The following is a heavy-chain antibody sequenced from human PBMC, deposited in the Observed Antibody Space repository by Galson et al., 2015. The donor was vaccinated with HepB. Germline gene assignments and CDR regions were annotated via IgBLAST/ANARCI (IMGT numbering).Heavy chain of an antibody. V-gene: IGHV3-53*01. CDR3: ARSSPNHGSLIDY. Sequence: SLRLSCAASGFTVSSDYMTWVRQAPGKGLEWVSFIYSGGSTYYADSVKGRFTIFRDNSKNTLYLQMNSLRAEDTAVYYCARSSPNHGSLIDYWGQGTLVTVSS. CDR2: IYSGGST. CDR1: GFTVSSDY. J-gene: IGHJ4*02. D-gene: IGHD1-14*01.